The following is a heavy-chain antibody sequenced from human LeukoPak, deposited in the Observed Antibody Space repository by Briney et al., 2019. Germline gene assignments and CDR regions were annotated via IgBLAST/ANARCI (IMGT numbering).Heavy chain of an antibody. D-gene: IGHD2-2*01. V-gene: IGHV4-34*01. CDR2: INHSGST. CDR1: GGSFSGYY. J-gene: IGHJ4*02. Sequence: SETLSLTCAVYGGSFSGYYWSWIRQPPGKGLEWIGEINHSGSTNYNPSLKSRVTISVDTSENQFSLKLSSVTAADTAVYYCARGFLGYCSSTSCRASFDYWGQGTLVTVSS. CDR3: ARGFLGYCSSTSCRASFDY.